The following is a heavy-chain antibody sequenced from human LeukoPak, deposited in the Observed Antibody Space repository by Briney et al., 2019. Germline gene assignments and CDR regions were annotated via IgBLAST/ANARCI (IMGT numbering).Heavy chain of an antibody. CDR1: GGSISSYY. V-gene: IGHV4-4*07. CDR3: ARGGGPRVKPLRYFDWLSLNRYDYYYMDV. Sequence: PSETLSLTCTVSGGSISSYYWSWIRQPAGKGLEWIGRIYTSGSTNYNLSLKSRVTMSVDTSKNQFSLKLSSVTAADTAVYYCARGGGPRVKPLRYFDWLSLNRYDYYYMDVWGKGTTVTISS. J-gene: IGHJ6*03. CDR2: IYTSGST. D-gene: IGHD3-9*01.